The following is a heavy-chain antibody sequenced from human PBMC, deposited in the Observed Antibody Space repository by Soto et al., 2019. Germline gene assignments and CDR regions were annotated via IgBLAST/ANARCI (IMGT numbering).Heavy chain of an antibody. J-gene: IGHJ4*02. Sequence: ETLSLTCAVYGGSFSGYYWSWIRQPPGKGLEWIEENNHSGSTNYNPSLKSRVTISVDTSKNQFSLKLSSVTAADTSVYYCARGLVATNQYYDYWGQGTLVTVSS. V-gene: IGHV4-34*01. CDR3: ARGLVATNQYYDY. D-gene: IGHD5-12*01. CDR1: GGSFSGYY. CDR2: NNHSGST.